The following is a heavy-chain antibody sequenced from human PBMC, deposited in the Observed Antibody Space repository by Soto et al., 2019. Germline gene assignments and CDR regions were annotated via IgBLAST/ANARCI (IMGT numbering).Heavy chain of an antibody. D-gene: IGHD1-26*01. CDR1: GFPFSSYG. Sequence: AGGSLRLSCAASGFPFSSYGMHWVRQAPGKGLDWVAVIWYDGSNKYYADPVKGRFTISRDNSKNTLYLQMNSLRVEDTAVYYCARAQYSGSYFDACDIWGQGTMVTVSS. J-gene: IGHJ3*02. CDR3: ARAQYSGSYFDACDI. V-gene: IGHV3-33*03. CDR2: IWYDGSNK.